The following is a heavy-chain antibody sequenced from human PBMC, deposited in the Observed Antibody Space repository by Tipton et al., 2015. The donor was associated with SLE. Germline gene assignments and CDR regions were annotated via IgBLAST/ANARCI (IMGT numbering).Heavy chain of an antibody. CDR1: GGSFSGYY. Sequence: TLSLTCAVYGGSFSGYYWSWSRQPPGKGLEWIGEINHSGSTNYNPSLKSRVTISVDTSKNQFSLKLSSVTAADTAVYYCARLTIDAAFDIWGQGTMVTVSS. J-gene: IGHJ3*02. CDR2: INHSGST. D-gene: IGHD4/OR15-4a*01. CDR3: ARLTIDAAFDI. V-gene: IGHV4-34*01.